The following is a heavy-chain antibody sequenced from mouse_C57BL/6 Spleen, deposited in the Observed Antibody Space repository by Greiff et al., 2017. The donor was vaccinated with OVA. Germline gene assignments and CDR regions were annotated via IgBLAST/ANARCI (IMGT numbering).Heavy chain of an antibody. CDR1: GYTFTSYW. CDR2: IHPNSGST. Sequence: VQLQQPGAELVKPGASVKLSCKASGYTFTSYWMHWVKQRPGQGLEWIGMIHPNSGSTNYNEKFKSKATLTVDKSSSTAYMQLSSLTSEDSAVNYSARIYYDYDGVYAMDYWGQGTSVTVSS. D-gene: IGHD2-4*01. J-gene: IGHJ4*01. CDR3: ARIYYDYDGVYAMDY. V-gene: IGHV1-64*01.